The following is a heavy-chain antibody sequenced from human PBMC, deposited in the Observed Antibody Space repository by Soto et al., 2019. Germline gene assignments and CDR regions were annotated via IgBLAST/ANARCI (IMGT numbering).Heavy chain of an antibody. V-gene: IGHV4-31*03. CDR1: GGSISSGGYY. D-gene: IGHD4-17*01. CDR3: ARAYGDHEHYFDY. J-gene: IGHJ4*02. Sequence: SETLSLTCTVSGGSISSGGYYWSWIRQHPGKGLEWIGYIYYSGSTYYNPSLKSRVTISVDTSKNQFSLKLSSVTAADTAVYYCARAYGDHEHYFDYWGQGTLVTVSS. CDR2: IYYSGST.